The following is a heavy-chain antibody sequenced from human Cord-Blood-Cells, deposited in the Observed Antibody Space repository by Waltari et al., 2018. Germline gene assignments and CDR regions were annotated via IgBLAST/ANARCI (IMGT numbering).Heavy chain of an antibody. CDR1: GYSISSGYY. J-gene: IGHJ4*02. Sequence: QVQLQESGPGLVKPSETLSLTCAVSGYSISSGYYWGWIRQPPGKGLEWIGSIYHSGSTYYNPSLKRRVTISVDTSKNQFSLKLSSVTAADTAVYYCARDPRQLGFDYWGQGTLVTVSS. CDR2: IYHSGST. V-gene: IGHV4-38-2*02. D-gene: IGHD6-6*01. CDR3: ARDPRQLGFDY.